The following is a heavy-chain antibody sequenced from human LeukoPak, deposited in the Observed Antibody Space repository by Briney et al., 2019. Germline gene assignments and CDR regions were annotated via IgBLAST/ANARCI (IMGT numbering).Heavy chain of an antibody. Sequence: PGGSLRLSCAASGFTFSSYAMHWVRQAPGKGLEWVAVISYDGSNKYYADSVKGRFTISRDNSKNTLYLQMNSLRAEDTAVYYCARISPPYCSSTSCNDYWGQGTLVTVSS. CDR1: GFTFSSYA. D-gene: IGHD2-2*01. J-gene: IGHJ4*02. CDR3: ARISPPYCSSTSCNDY. V-gene: IGHV3-30-3*01. CDR2: ISYDGSNK.